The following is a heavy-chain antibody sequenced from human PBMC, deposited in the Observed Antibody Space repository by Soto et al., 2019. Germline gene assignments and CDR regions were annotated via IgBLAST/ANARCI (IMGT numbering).Heavy chain of an antibody. J-gene: IGHJ4*02. CDR2: IYYSGRT. CDR1: GGSIRSDDYY. Sequence: SETLSLTGTGSGGSIRSDDYYWSWILQPPGKGLEWIGYIYYSGRTHYNPSLKSRLTISLDTSKNQFSLKLSSVSAADTAVYYCARDRSYSPDYFDYWGQGTLVTVPQ. V-gene: IGHV4-30-4*01. D-gene: IGHD1-26*01. CDR3: ARDRSYSPDYFDY.